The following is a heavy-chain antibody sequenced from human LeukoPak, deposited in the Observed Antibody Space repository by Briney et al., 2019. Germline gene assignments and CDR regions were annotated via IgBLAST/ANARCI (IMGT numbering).Heavy chain of an antibody. V-gene: IGHV4-59*12. CDR2: MYYSGST. J-gene: IGHJ6*04. Sequence: SETLSLTCAVSGGSISSDYWSWIRQPPGKGLEWIGYMYYSGSTYYNPSLKSRVTISVDRSKNQFSLKVSSVTAADTAVYYCARSPYCTSTSCLATLDVWGKGTTVTVSS. CDR1: GGSISSDY. CDR3: ARSPYCTSTSCLATLDV. D-gene: IGHD2-2*01.